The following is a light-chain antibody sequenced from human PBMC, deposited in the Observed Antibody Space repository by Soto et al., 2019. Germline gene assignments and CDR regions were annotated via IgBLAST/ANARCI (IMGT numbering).Light chain of an antibody. CDR1: QTISSW. V-gene: IGKV1-5*03. Sequence: DIPMTQSPSTLSGSVGDRVTITCRASQTISSWLAWYQQKPGKAPKLLLYKASTLQSGVPSRFTGSGSGTEFTLTISSLQPDDFAPYYCQPYTSYSEAFGQGTQVELK. J-gene: IGKJ1*01. CDR3: QPYTSYSEA. CDR2: KAS.